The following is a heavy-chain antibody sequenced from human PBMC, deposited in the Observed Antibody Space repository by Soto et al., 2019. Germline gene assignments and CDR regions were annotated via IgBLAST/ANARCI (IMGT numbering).Heavy chain of an antibody. Sequence: QVQLQESGPGLVRPSETLSLTCTVSGDSLSTYYWSWIRQPAGERLEWIGRIHDTGRTKYNPSLKSPITNSVDTSKNQFSLRVNSVTAADTAVYYCARESFSGNYRFDSWGQGTLVTVSS. CDR3: ARESFSGNYRFDS. V-gene: IGHV4-4*07. CDR2: IHDTGRT. D-gene: IGHD3-10*01. CDR1: GDSLSTYY. J-gene: IGHJ4*02.